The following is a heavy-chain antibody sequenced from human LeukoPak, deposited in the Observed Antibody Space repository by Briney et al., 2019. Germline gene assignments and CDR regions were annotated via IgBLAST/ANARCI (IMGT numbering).Heavy chain of an antibody. D-gene: IGHD3-22*01. CDR1: GGSISSYY. J-gene: IGHJ4*02. V-gene: IGHV4-59*01. Sequence: TSETLSLTCTVSGGSISSYYWSWIRQPPGKGLEWIGYIYYSGSTNYNPSLKSRVTISVDTSKNQFSLKLSSVTAADTAVYYCASYSYYYDSSGYFDYWGQGTLVTVSS. CDR3: ASYSYYYDSSGYFDY. CDR2: IYYSGST.